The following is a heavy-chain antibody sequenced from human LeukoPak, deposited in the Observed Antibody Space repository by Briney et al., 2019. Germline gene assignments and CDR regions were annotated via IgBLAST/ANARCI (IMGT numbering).Heavy chain of an antibody. Sequence: SETLSLTCIVSGGSISSSIYYWAWVRQPPGKGLEWIGTVFYNGATQYSPSLRSRVTISIDTSTNQFSLKLTSVTASDTAVYYCARVASSSAGGVDYWGQGILDAVSS. J-gene: IGHJ4*02. CDR1: GGSISSSIYY. CDR3: ARVASSSAGGVDY. D-gene: IGHD6-6*01. V-gene: IGHV4-39*01. CDR2: VFYNGAT.